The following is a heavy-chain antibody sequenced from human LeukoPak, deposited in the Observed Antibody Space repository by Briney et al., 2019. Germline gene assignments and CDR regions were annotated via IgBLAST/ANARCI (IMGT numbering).Heavy chain of an antibody. CDR2: IVVGSGNT. CDR3: ARSGSSGWYVGSFDY. D-gene: IGHD6-19*01. Sequence: GTSVKVSCKASGFTFTSSAVQWVRQARGQRLEWIGWIVVGSGNTDYAQKFQERVTITRDMSTSTAYMELRSLTSGDTAVYYCARSGSSGWYVGSFDYWGQGTLVTVSS. J-gene: IGHJ4*02. CDR1: GFTFTSSA. V-gene: IGHV1-58*01.